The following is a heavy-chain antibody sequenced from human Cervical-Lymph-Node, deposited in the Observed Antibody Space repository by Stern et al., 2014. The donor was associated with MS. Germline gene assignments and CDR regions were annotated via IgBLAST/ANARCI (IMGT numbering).Heavy chain of an antibody. CDR2: IITIFGTA. J-gene: IGHJ4*02. CDR1: GGTFSSYA. Sequence: QVQLVQSGAEVKKPGSSVKVSCKASGGTFSSYAINWVRQAPGHGPEWMGGIITIFGTAHYAQKFQGRVTITEDEYTRQAYKELSSLRSEDTAVYYCARDSRHYDASYYFDSWGQGTLVTVSS. V-gene: IGHV1-69*01. CDR3: ARDSRHYDASYYFDS. D-gene: IGHD3-16*01.